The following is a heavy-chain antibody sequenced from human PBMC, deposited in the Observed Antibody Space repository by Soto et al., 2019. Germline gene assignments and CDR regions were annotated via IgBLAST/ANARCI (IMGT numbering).Heavy chain of an antibody. CDR1: GCTFFKYG. CDR2: ISLYSDGT. CDR3: ARVVPGAEAWFGP. D-gene: IGHD2-2*01. V-gene: IGHV1-18*01. Sequence: AAVKVSCKTCGCTFFKYGITWVRQAPGQPLEWLGWISLYSDGTNYAQKFQGRVSMTTDTSTTTAYMELRSLRSDDTAVYYCARVVPGAEAWFGPWGQGTLVTVSS. J-gene: IGHJ5*02.